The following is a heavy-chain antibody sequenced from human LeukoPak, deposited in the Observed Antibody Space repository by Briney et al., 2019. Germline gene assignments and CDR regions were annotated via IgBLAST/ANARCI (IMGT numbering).Heavy chain of an antibody. J-gene: IGHJ3*02. Sequence: SQTLSLTCTVSGGSISSGGYYWSWIRQHPGKGLEWIGYIYYSGSTYYNPSHKSRVTISVDTSKNQFSLKLSSVTAADTAVYYCARDRAERQAFDIWGQGTMVTVSS. CDR2: IYYSGST. CDR3: ARDRAERQAFDI. CDR1: GGSISSGGYY. V-gene: IGHV4-31*03.